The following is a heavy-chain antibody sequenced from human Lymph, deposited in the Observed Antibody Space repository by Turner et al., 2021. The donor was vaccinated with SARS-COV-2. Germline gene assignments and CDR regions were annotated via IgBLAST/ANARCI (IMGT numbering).Heavy chain of an antibody. D-gene: IGHD3-22*01. CDR2: ISGSGGST. CDR3: AKNEMAMIVVVITLFDY. J-gene: IGHJ4*02. Sequence: VKLLESGGGLVPPGGSLRLSCDASGFTFCSYAMSWVRQAPGKGLEWVSGISGSGGSTYYADSVKGRFTISRDNSKNTLYLQMNSLRAEDTAVYYCAKNEMAMIVVVITLFDYWGQGTLVTVSS. CDR1: GFTFCSYA. V-gene: IGHV3-23*01.